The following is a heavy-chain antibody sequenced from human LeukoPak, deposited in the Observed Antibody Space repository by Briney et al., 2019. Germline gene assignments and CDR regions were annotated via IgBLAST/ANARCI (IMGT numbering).Heavy chain of an antibody. CDR2: IHPGDSDT. J-gene: IGHJ4*02. V-gene: IGHV5-51*01. CDR1: GYSFSSYW. CDR3: ARAYSGYDSIDY. D-gene: IGHD5-12*01. Sequence: GESLRISCKGSGYSFSSYWISWVRQMPGKGLEWMGIIHPGDSDTRYSPSFQGQVTISADKSISTAYLQWSSLKASDTAMYYCARAYSGYDSIDYWGQGTLVTVSS.